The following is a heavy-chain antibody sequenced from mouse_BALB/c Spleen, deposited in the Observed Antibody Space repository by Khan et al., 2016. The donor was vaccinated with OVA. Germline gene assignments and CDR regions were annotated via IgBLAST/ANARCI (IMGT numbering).Heavy chain of an antibody. Sequence: QVQLKQSGPELVKPGASVKMSCKASGYTFTYYVITWVKQRTGQGLEWIGEIYPGSDNAYYNERFKGKATLTADKSSHTTHMQLSSLTSEDSAVXFCARRDGDYDDFDYWGQGTTLTVSS. J-gene: IGHJ2*01. CDR1: GYTFTYYV. D-gene: IGHD2-13*01. V-gene: IGHV1-77*01. CDR2: IYPGSDNA. CDR3: ARRDGDYDDFDY.